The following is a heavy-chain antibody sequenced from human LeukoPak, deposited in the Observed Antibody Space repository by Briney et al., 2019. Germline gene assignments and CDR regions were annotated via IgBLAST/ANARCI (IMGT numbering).Heavy chain of an antibody. J-gene: IGHJ4*02. V-gene: IGHV4-4*07. CDR3: ARILQAATLDY. CDR2: IHASGNT. D-gene: IGHD2-15*01. Sequence: SETLSLTCTVSGGSISGYCWSWIRQPAGKGLEWIGRIHASGNTNYNPSLKSRVAMSVDTSKTQFSLKLSSVTAADTAVYYCARILQAATLDYWGQGTLVTVSS. CDR1: GGSISGYC.